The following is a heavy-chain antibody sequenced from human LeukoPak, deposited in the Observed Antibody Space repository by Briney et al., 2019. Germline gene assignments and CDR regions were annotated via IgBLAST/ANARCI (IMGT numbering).Heavy chain of an antibody. CDR2: ISWNSGSI. CDR3: AKGYCSSTSCPSGDY. V-gene: IGHV3-9*01. D-gene: IGHD2-2*01. CDR1: GFTFDDYA. Sequence: GRSLRLSCAASGFTFDDYAMHWVRQAPGKGLEWVSGISWNSGSIGYADSVKGRFTISRDNAKNSLYLQMNSLRAEDTALYNCAKGYCSSTSCPSGDYWGQGTLVTVSS. J-gene: IGHJ4*02.